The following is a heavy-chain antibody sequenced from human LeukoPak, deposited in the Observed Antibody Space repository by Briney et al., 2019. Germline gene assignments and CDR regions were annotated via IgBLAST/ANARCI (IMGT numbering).Heavy chain of an antibody. V-gene: IGHV1-2*02. CDR2: INPNSGGT. CDR1: GYTFTGYY. J-gene: IGHJ4*02. Sequence: ASVKVSCKASGYTFTGYYMHWVRQAPGQGLEWMGWINPNSGGTNYAQKLQGRVTMTTDTSTSTAYMELRSLRSDDTAVYYCARVERDSSGWFPFDYWGQGTLVTVSS. D-gene: IGHD6-19*01. CDR3: ARVERDSSGWFPFDY.